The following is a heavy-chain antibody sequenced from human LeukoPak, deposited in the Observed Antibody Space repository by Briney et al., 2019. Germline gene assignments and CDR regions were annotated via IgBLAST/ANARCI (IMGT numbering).Heavy chain of an antibody. Sequence: SETLSHTCTVSGGSISSYYWSWIRQPAGKGLEWIGRIYTSGSTNYNPSLKSRVTMSVDTSKNQFSLKLSSVTAADTAVYYCAREPGYCSSTSCYTNYYYGMDVWGQGTTVTVSS. J-gene: IGHJ6*02. D-gene: IGHD2-2*02. CDR2: IYTSGST. V-gene: IGHV4-4*07. CDR3: AREPGYCSSTSCYTNYYYGMDV. CDR1: GGSISSYY.